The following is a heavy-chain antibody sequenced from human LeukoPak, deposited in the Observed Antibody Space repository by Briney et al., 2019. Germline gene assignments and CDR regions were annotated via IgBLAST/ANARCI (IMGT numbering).Heavy chain of an antibody. J-gene: IGHJ6*03. CDR3: AKGGSDSSGYYSLYYYYYMDV. Sequence: GGSLRLSCAASGFTVSSNYMSWVRQAPGKGLEWVSYISSSGSTIYYADSVKGRFTISRDNAKNSLYLQMSSLRAEDTAVYYCAKGGSDSSGYYSLYYYYYMDVWGKGTTVTISS. CDR1: GFTVSSNY. V-gene: IGHV3-11*01. D-gene: IGHD3-22*01. CDR2: ISSSGSTI.